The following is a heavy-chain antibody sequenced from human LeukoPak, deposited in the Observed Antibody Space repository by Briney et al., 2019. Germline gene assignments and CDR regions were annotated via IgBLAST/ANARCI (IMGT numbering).Heavy chain of an antibody. Sequence: GGSLRLSCAASGFTFSNYSMNWVRQAPGKGLEWVSSISSSSSYIYYADSVKGRFTISRDNAKNSLYLQMNSLRAEDTAVYYCARVGSSGWYYCDYWGQGTLVTVSS. J-gene: IGHJ4*02. D-gene: IGHD6-19*01. CDR1: GFTFSNYS. CDR2: ISSSSSYI. CDR3: ARVGSSGWYYCDY. V-gene: IGHV3-21*01.